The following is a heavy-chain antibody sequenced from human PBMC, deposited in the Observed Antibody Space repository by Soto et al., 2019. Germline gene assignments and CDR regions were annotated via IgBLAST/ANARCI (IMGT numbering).Heavy chain of an antibody. CDR3: ARRRGYDWDWYFDL. CDR1: GGSISSGDYY. D-gene: IGHD5-12*01. V-gene: IGHV4-30-4*01. Sequence: QVQLQESGPGLVKPSQTLSLTCTVSGGSISSGDYYWSWIRQPPGKGLEWIGYIYYSGSTYYNPSRKSRVTMSVGTSKNQFSLKLSSVTAADTAVYYCARRRGYDWDWYFDLWGRGTLVTVSS. J-gene: IGHJ2*01. CDR2: IYYSGST.